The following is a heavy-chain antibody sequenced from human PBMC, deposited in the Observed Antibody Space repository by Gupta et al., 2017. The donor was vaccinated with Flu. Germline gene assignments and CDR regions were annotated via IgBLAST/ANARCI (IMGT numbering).Heavy chain of an antibody. J-gene: IGHJ5*02. CDR3: TRLWTGGLDP. V-gene: IGHV1-3*01. Sequence: QVHLVQSGAEVKKPGASVKVSCKVSGYTFTSYPLHWVRQAPGQRLEWMGWISADTGDTKYSQTFQGRVSITSDTSASTAYIELNSLTSEDTAVYYCTRLWTGGLDPWGQGTLVTVAS. CDR2: ISADTGDT. D-gene: IGHD3/OR15-3a*01. CDR1: GYTFTSYP.